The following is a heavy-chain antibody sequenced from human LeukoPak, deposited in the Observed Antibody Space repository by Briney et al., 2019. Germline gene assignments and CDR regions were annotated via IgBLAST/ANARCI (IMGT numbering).Heavy chain of an antibody. CDR1: GYTFTGYY. Sequence: ASVKVSCKASGYTFTGYYMHWVRQAPGQGLEWMGWINPNSGGTNYAQKFQGRVTMTRDTSISTAYMELSRLRSDDTAVYYCARDFRDSSGYEYFQHWGQGTLVTVSS. CDR2: INPNSGGT. V-gene: IGHV1-2*02. D-gene: IGHD3-22*01. CDR3: ARDFRDSSGYEYFQH. J-gene: IGHJ1*01.